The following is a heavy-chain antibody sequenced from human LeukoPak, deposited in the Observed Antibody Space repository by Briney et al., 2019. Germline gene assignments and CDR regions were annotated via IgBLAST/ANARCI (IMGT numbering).Heavy chain of an antibody. Sequence: KPSETLSLTCSVSSGSITSHYRSWIRQPAGKGLEWIGRLSTTGSTNYNPSLQSRVTISVDTSKNQLTLKLRSVTAADTAVYYCAREVEMATQFDYWGQGTLITVSS. D-gene: IGHD5-24*01. CDR1: SGSITSHY. CDR3: AREVEMATQFDY. CDR2: LSTTGST. J-gene: IGHJ4*02. V-gene: IGHV4-4*07.